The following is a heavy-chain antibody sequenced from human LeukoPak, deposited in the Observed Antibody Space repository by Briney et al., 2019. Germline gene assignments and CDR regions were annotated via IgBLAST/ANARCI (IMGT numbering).Heavy chain of an antibody. J-gene: IGHJ4*02. CDR2: INSDGSST. V-gene: IGHV3-74*01. Sequence: GGSLRLSCAASGFTFSSYWMHWVRQAPGKGLVWVSRINSDGSSTSYADSVKGRLTISRDNAKNTLYLQMNSLRAEDTAVYYCARARGGDSLFDYWGQGTLVTVSS. CDR3: ARARGGDSLFDY. CDR1: GFTFSSYW. D-gene: IGHD2-21*02.